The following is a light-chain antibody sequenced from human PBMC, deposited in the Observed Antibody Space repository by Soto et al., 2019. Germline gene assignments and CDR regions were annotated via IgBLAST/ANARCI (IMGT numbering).Light chain of an antibody. CDR3: LQHNSYLRT. Sequence: DIQMTQSPSSLSASVGDRVTITCRASQAITNDLSWYQQKPGEPPKRLIYAASTLHSGVPSRFSSSGSGTEFALTISSLQPEDFATYCCLQHNSYLRTFGQGTKVEIK. CDR1: QAITND. J-gene: IGKJ1*01. V-gene: IGKV1-17*01. CDR2: AAS.